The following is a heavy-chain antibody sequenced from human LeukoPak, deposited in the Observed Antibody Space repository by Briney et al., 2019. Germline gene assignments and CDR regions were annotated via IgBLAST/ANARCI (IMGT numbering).Heavy chain of an antibody. V-gene: IGHV4-39*02. CDR3: ARDLELENFTGAFDI. J-gene: IGHJ3*02. D-gene: IGHD1-7*01. Sequence: PSETLSLTCTVSGGSISSSSYYWGWIRQPPGKGLEWIGSIYYSGSTYYNPSLKSRVTISVDTSKNQFSLKLSSVTAADTAVYYCARDLELENFTGAFDIWGQGTMVTVSP. CDR1: GGSISSSSYY. CDR2: IYYSGST.